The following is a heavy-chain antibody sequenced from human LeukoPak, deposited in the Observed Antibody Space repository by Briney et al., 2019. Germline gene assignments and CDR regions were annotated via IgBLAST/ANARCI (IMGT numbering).Heavy chain of an antibody. D-gene: IGHD3-10*01. CDR1: GSTFRSYW. J-gene: IGHJ4*02. Sequence: GGSLRLSCGASGSTFRSYWMHWVRQAPGKGLVWVSRINGDGSSTTYADAVKGRFTISRDNAKNTLDLQMNSLRAEDTAVYYCARDYYGSSFAYWGQGALVTVSS. V-gene: IGHV3-74*01. CDR3: ARDYYGSSFAY. CDR2: INGDGSST.